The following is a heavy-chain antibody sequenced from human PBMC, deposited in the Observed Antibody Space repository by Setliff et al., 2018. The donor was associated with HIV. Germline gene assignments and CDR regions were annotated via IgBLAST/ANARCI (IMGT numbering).Heavy chain of an antibody. CDR3: ARGALQDGTGSYYEGFDY. V-gene: IGHV4-61*01. J-gene: IGHJ4*02. Sequence: SETLSLTCTVSGGSISSGNYYCSWIRQHPGKGLEWIGYIYYSESTNYNPSLKSRVTISVDTSKNQFSLKLSSVTAADTAVYYCARGALQDGTGSYYEGFDYWGQGTLVTVSS. D-gene: IGHD1-26*01. CDR2: IYYSEST. CDR1: GGSISSGNYY.